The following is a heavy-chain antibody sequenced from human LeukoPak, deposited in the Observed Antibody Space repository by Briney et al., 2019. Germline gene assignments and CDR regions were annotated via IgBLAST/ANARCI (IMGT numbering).Heavy chain of an antibody. V-gene: IGHV1-2*02. CDR3: ARVDYCSGILDY. CDR1: GYTFTGYY. D-gene: IGHD3-10*01. Sequence: ASVKVSCKASGYTFTGYYMHWVRQAPGQGLEWMGWINPNSGGTNYAQKFQGRVTMTRDTSISTAYMELSRLRSDDTAVYYCARVDYCSGILDYWGQGTLVTVSS. J-gene: IGHJ4*02. CDR2: INPNSGGT.